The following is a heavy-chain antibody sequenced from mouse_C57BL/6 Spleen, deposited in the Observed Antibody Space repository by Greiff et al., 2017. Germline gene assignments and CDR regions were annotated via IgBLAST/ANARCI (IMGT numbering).Heavy chain of an antibody. D-gene: IGHD4-1*01. V-gene: IGHV1-7*01. CDR1: GYTFTSYW. J-gene: IGHJ2*01. CDR2: INPSSGYT. CDR3: ASNWDDY. Sequence: QVHVKQSGAELVKPGASVKLSCKASGYTFTSYWMHWVKQRPGQGLEWIGYINPSSGYTKYNQKFKDKATLTADKSSSTAYMQLSSLTYEDSAVYYCASNWDDYWGQGTTLTVSS.